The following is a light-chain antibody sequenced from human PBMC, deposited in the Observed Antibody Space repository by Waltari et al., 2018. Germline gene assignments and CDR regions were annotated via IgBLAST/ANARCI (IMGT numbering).Light chain of an antibody. CDR3: QQFYSIPPT. V-gene: IGKV4-1*01. CDR2: WSS. J-gene: IGKJ1*01. Sequence: IVMTQSPDSLAVSLGERATTSCKSSQSVLHRSNKKNYLAWHQQKPGQPPKLLIYWSSTRESGVPDRFSGSGSGTDFTLTINSLQAEDVAVYYCQQFYSIPPTFGQGTKVEIK. CDR1: QSVLHRSNKKNY.